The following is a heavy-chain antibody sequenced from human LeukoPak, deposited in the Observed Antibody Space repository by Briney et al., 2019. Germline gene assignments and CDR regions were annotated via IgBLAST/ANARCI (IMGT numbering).Heavy chain of an antibody. CDR3: ASIQWLVDY. CDR1: GSSISNYY. Sequence: SETLSLTCIVSGSSISNYYWSWIRQPAGKGLEWIGRIYSSGSTYYNPSLKSRVTISVDTSKNQFSLKLSSVTAADTAVYYCASIQWLVDYWGQGTLVTVSS. V-gene: IGHV4-4*07. J-gene: IGHJ4*02. CDR2: IYSSGST. D-gene: IGHD6-19*01.